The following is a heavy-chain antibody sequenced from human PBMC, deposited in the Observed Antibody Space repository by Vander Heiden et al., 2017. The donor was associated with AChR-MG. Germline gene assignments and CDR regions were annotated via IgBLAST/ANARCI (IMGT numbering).Heavy chain of an antibody. CDR3: VRDGGYCTSTSCYYFDY. CDR2: ISPDSGGT. CDR1: GYAFTGYY. J-gene: IGHJ4*02. V-gene: IGHV1-2*02. Sequence: QVQLVQSGAEVKKPGASMKVSCKASGYAFTGYYMHWVRQAPGQGHEWMGWISPDSGGTNYAQKFQGRVTMTRDTSISTAYMELSRLRSDDTAVYYCVRDGGYCTSTSCYYFDYWGQGTLVTVSS. D-gene: IGHD2-2*01.